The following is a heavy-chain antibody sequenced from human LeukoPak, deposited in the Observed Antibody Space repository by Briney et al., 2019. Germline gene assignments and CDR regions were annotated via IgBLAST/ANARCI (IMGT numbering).Heavy chain of an antibody. J-gene: IGHJ4*02. V-gene: IGHV3-74*01. D-gene: IGHD2-2*01. CDR3: GRGKSPAAVDD. Sequence: GGSLRLSCAASGFTFSSYWMHWVRQAPGKGLVWVSHINSDGSDINYADSVKGRFTISRDNAKNTLYLQMNSLRVEDTALYYCGRGKSPAAVDDWGQGTLVTVPS. CDR1: GFTFSSYW. CDR2: INSDGSDI.